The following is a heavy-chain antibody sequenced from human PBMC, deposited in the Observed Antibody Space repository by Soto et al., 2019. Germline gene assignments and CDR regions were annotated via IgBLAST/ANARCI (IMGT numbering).Heavy chain of an antibody. CDR3: ARQIYDSDTGPNFQYYFDS. Sequence: GEALNISCKVSGDSFAGYWITCVRQQPGKGLEWMGRIDPSDSQAYYSPSFRGHVTISVTKSITTVFLQWSSLRASDTAMYYCARQIYDSDTGPNFQYYFDSWGQGTPVTVSS. CDR1: GDSFAGYW. V-gene: IGHV5-10-1*01. D-gene: IGHD3-22*01. J-gene: IGHJ4*02. CDR2: IDPSDSQA.